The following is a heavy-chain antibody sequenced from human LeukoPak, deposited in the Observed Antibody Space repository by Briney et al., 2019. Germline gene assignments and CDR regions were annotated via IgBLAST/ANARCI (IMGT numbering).Heavy chain of an antibody. CDR1: GFTFSTYA. CDR3: AKDQQGWPDIFDY. D-gene: IGHD3-9*01. CDR2: ISASGGST. V-gene: IGHV3-23*01. Sequence: PGGSLRLSCAASGFTFSTYAMSWVRQAPGKGLEWVSVISASGGSTYNADSVKGRFTISRDNSKNTLYLQMSSLRAEDTAVYYCAKDQQGWPDIFDYWGQGTLVTVSS. J-gene: IGHJ4*02.